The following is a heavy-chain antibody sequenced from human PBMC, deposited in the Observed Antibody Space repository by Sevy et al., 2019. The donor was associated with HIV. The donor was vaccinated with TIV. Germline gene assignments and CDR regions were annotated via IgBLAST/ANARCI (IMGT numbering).Heavy chain of an antibody. D-gene: IGHD2-2*01. CDR1: GFTFSSYN. J-gene: IGHJ6*02. V-gene: IGHV3-21*04. CDR3: ARKYQLLYYYYYYGMDV. CDR2: ISSSSNYI. Sequence: GGSLRLSCAASGFTFSSYNMNWVRQAPGKGLEWVSSISSSSNYIYYADSMKGRFTISRDNAKNSLYLQMNSLRSEDTAVYYGARKYQLLYYYYYYGMDVWGQGTTVTVSS.